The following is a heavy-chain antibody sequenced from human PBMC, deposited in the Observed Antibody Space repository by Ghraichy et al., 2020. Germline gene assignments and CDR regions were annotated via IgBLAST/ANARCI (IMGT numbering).Heavy chain of an antibody. CDR2: ISYVGSNK. J-gene: IGHJ4*02. CDR1: GFTFSSYA. D-gene: IGHD2-15*01. V-gene: IGHV3-30*04. Sequence: GESLNISCAASGFTFSSYAMHWVRQAPGKGLEWVAVISYVGSNKYYADSVKGRFTISRDNSKNTLYLQMNSLRAEDTAVYYCARPLGYCSGGSCYGDPYYFDYWGQGTLVTVSS. CDR3: ARPLGYCSGGSCYGDPYYFDY.